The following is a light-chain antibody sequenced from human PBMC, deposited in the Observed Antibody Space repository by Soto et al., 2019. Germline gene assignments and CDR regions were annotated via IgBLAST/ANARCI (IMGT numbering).Light chain of an antibody. CDR1: QSVTSNY. J-gene: IGKJ1*01. CDR3: QQYCSSPT. CDR2: GAS. Sequence: EIVLTQSPGTLSLSPGERATLSCRASQSVTSNYLAWYQKKPGQAPRVLIYGASNRATGIPDRFSGSGSGTDFTLTISRLEPEDFAVYYCQQYCSSPTFGQGTKVEVK. V-gene: IGKV3-20*01.